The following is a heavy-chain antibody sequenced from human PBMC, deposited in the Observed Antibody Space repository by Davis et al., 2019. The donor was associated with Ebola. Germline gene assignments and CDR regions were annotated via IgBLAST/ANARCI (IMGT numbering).Heavy chain of an antibody. Sequence: SVKVSCKASGGTFSSYAISWVRQAPGQGLEWMGGIIPIFGTANYAQKFQGRVTITADESTSTAYMELSSLRSEDTAVYYCARVPFNQWLVPDYWGQGTLVTVSS. CDR3: ARVPFNQWLVPDY. CDR2: IIPIFGTA. D-gene: IGHD6-19*01. CDR1: GGTFSSYA. J-gene: IGHJ4*02. V-gene: IGHV1-69*13.